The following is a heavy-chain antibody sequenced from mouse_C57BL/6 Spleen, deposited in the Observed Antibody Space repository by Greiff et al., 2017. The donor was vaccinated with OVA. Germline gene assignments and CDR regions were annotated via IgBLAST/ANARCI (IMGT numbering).Heavy chain of an antibody. Sequence: EVKLVESGGDLVKPGGSLKLSCAASGFTFSSYGMSWVRQTPDKRLEWVATISSGGSYTYYPDSVKGRFTISRDNAKNTLYLQMSSLKSEDTAMYYCARHGGYSNYVYFDVWGTGTTVTVSS. CDR3: ARHGGYSNYVYFDV. V-gene: IGHV5-6*01. CDR1: GFTFSSYG. J-gene: IGHJ1*03. D-gene: IGHD2-5*01. CDR2: ISSGGSYT.